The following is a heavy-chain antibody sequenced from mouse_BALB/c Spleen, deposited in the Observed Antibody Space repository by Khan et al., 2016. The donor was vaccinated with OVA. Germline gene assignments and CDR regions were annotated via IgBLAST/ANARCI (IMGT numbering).Heavy chain of an antibody. J-gene: IGHJ2*01. CDR1: GFSLTTYG. Sequence: QVQLKQSGPGLVAPSQSLSITCTVSGFSLTTYGVHWVRQPPGKGLEWLGVIWAGRNTNYKSARMSRLSISNDNSKDQVFLIMNSLQTDDTAMYYCGRLEDIWGEGTTLTVYS. CDR2: IWAGRNT. D-gene: IGHD1-3*01. V-gene: IGHV2-9*02. CDR3: GRLEDI.